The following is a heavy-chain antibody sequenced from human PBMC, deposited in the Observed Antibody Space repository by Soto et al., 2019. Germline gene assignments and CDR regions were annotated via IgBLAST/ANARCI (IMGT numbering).Heavy chain of an antibody. V-gene: IGHV3-23*01. CDR3: AKVYKWLRFSYGMDV. D-gene: IGHD5-12*01. CDR2: INGSGGST. Sequence: EVQLLESGGGLVQPGASLRLSCAASGFTFSSYAMSWVRQAPGKGLEWVSAINGSGGSTYYADSVKGRFTISRDNSKNARYLQMKSLSAEDTAVYYCAKVYKWLRFSYGMDVWGQGTTDTVSS. CDR1: GFTFSSYA. J-gene: IGHJ6*02.